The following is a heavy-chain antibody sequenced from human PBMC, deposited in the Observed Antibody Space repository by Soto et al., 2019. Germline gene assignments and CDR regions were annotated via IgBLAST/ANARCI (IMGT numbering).Heavy chain of an antibody. V-gene: IGHV4-59*08. J-gene: IGHJ5*02. CDR3: ARRYYDFWSGSAYNWFAP. CDR2: IYYSGST. CDR1: GGSISSYY. Sequence: PSETLSLTCTVSGGSISSYYWSWIRQPPGKGLEWIGYIYYSGSTNYNPSLKSRVTISVDTSKNQFSLKLSSVTAADTAVYYCARRYYDFWSGSAYNWFAPWGQGTLVTVFS. D-gene: IGHD3-3*01.